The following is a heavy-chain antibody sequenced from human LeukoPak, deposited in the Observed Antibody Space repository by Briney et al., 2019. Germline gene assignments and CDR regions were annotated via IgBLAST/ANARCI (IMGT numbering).Heavy chain of an antibody. Sequence: SETLSLTCTVSGGSISSGGYYWSWIRQHPGKGLEWIGYIYYSGSTYYNPSLKSRVTISVDTSKNQFSLKLSSVTAADTAVYYCARAQRGYSYGTPFDYWGQGTLVTVSS. V-gene: IGHV4-31*03. CDR2: IYYSGST. J-gene: IGHJ4*02. CDR3: ARAQRGYSYGTPFDY. CDR1: GGSISSGGYY. D-gene: IGHD5-18*01.